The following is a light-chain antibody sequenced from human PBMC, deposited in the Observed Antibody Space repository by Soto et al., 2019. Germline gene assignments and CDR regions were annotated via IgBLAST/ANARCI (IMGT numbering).Light chain of an antibody. CDR3: NSGGV. V-gene: IGLV2-14*01. Sequence: QSALTQPASVSGSPGQSITISCTGTSSDFGGYNYVSWYQHHPGKAPKLLLYEVNNRPSGVSTRFSGSKSGNTASLPISGLQADDEADYYGNSGGVFGGGTKLTVL. CDR2: EVN. J-gene: IGLJ2*01. CDR1: SSDFGGYNY.